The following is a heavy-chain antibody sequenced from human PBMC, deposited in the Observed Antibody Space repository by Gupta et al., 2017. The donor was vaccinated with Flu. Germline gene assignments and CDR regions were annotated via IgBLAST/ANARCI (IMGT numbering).Heavy chain of an antibody. Sequence: SWIRQLPGKGLEWIGYIYYSGRTYYNPSLKSRLTISLDTSKQQFSLTLTSVTAADTAVYYCARGPDYGDYYYYYAMDVWGQGTTVTVSS. V-gene: IGHV4-31*02. CDR2: IYYSGRT. D-gene: IGHD4-17*01. J-gene: IGHJ6*02. CDR3: ARGPDYGDYYYYYAMDV.